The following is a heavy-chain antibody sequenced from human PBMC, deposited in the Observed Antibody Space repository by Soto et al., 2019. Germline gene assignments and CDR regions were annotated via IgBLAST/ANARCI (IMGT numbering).Heavy chain of an antibody. V-gene: IGHV1-3*01. D-gene: IGHD2-8*01. CDR1: GYTFTSYA. CDR3: ARVRPGYCTNGVCYFYYGMDV. CDR2: INAGNGNT. J-gene: IGHJ6*02. Sequence: ASVKVSCKASGYTFTSYARHWVRQAPGQRLEWMGWINAGNGNTKYSQKFQGRVTITRDASASTAYMELSSLRSEDTAVYYCARVRPGYCTNGVCYFYYGMDVWGQGTTVTVSS.